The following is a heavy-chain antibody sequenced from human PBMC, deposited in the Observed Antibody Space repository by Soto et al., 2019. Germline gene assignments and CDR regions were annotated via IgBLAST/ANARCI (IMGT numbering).Heavy chain of an antibody. CDR3: ARDTYGDSHFDY. CDR1: GGSISSYY. J-gene: IGHJ4*02. CDR2: IYYSGST. D-gene: IGHD4-17*01. Sequence: QVQLQESGPGLVKPSETLSLTCTVSGGSISSYYWSWIRQPPGKGLEWIGYIYYSGSTNYNPSLKSRVTISVDPSKNQFSLKLSSVTAADTAVYYCARDTYGDSHFDYWGQGTLVTVSS. V-gene: IGHV4-59*01.